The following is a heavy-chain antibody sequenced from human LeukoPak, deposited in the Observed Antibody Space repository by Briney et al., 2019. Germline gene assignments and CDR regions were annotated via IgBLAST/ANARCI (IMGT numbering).Heavy chain of an antibody. V-gene: IGHV3-74*01. Sequence: GGSLRLSCAASGFTFSNYCMHWVRHIPGKGLVWVSRICPDGTVTNYADSVKGRFTISRDNAKNMVFLQMNSLRADDTAVYYCVRDFRSADYWGQGILVTVSS. CDR2: ICPDGTVT. CDR3: VRDFRSADY. CDR1: GFTFSNYC. J-gene: IGHJ4*02.